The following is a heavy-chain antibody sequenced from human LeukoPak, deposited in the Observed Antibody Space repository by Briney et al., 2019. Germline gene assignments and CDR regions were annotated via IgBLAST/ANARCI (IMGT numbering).Heavy chain of an antibody. D-gene: IGHD6-19*01. CDR2: IYYSGST. CDR3: ARRMAVADNWFDP. J-gene: IGHJ5*02. CDR1: GGSISSGGYY. Sequence: TQTLSLTCTVSGGSISSGGYYWSWIRQHPGKGLEWIGYIYYSGSTYYNPSLKSRVTISVDTSKNQFSLKLSSVTAADTAVYYCARRMAVADNWFDPWGQGTLVTVSS. V-gene: IGHV4-31*03.